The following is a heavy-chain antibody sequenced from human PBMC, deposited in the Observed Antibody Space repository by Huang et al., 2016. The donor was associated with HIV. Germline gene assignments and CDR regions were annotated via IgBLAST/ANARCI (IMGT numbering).Heavy chain of an antibody. CDR3: ASGEYGKNAYDI. Sequence: QLHLQQSGPGLVRPSETLSLIYTVSGGSITSSNHYWGWIRQTPGKGLEWMGNFYYSGDAYYTPSLKNRVSISIDTSKSQFSLRLSSVIATDTAVYYCASGEYGKNAYDIWGQGTVVTVSA. CDR1: GGSITSSNHY. J-gene: IGHJ3*02. D-gene: IGHD2-2*01. V-gene: IGHV4-39*01. CDR2: FYYSGDA.